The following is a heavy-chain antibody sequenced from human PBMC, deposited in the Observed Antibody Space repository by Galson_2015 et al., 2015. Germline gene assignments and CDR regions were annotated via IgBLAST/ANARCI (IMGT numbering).Heavy chain of an antibody. CDR2: INAGNGNT. CDR1: GYTFTSYA. V-gene: IGHV1-3*01. D-gene: IGHD3-3*01. J-gene: IGHJ4*02. CDR3: ARQTYDFWSGYPLTPGFDY. Sequence: SVKVSCKASGYTFTSYAMHWVRQAPGQRLEWMGWINAGNGNTKYSQKFQGRVTITRDTSASTAYMELSSLRSEDTAVYYCARQTYDFWSGYPLTPGFDYWGQGTLVTVSS.